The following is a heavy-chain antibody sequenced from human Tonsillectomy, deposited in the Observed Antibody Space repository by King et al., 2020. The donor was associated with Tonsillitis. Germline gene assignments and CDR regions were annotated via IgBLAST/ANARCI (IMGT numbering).Heavy chain of an antibody. CDR2: ISYDGSNK. J-gene: IGHJ4*02. Sequence: VQLVESGGGVVQPGRSLRLSCAASGFTFISYGMHWVRQAPGKGLEWVAVISYDGSNKYSEDSVNGRFTISRDNSKNTLYLQMNSLRAEDTAVYYCAKANRGLYYFDYWGQGTLVTVSS. V-gene: IGHV3-30*18. D-gene: IGHD1-14*01. CDR3: AKANRGLYYFDY. CDR1: GFTFISYG.